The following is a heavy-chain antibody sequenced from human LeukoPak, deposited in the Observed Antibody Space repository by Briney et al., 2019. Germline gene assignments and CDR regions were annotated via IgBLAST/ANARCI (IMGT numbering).Heavy chain of an antibody. CDR3: ARGTSRGSRYGFDS. CDR1: GFTFSTYT. D-gene: IGHD6-19*01. J-gene: IGHJ5*01. V-gene: IGHV3-48*01. Sequence: GGSLRLSCVVSGFTFSTYTMNWVRPAPGEGLEWVSYISDTSTLIYYAASVKGRFTISRDNAKNSLYLQMNSLRAEDTAMYYCARGTSRGSRYGFDSWGQGILVTVTS. CDR2: ISDTSTLI.